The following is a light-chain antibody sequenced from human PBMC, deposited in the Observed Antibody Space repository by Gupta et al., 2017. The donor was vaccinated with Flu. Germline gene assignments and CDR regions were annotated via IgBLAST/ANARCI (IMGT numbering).Light chain of an antibody. V-gene: IGKV3-15*01. CDR3: QQYNNWPPFT. J-gene: IGKJ4*01. CDR2: DAS. Sequence: RPGQAPRLLIYDASTRDGGMPDKFIGSGYGTAFTLTISSRQSEDFALYYCQQYNNWPPFTFGRGTKVDVK.